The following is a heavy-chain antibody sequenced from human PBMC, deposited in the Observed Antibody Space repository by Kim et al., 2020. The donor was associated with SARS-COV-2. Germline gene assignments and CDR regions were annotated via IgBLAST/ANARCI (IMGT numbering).Heavy chain of an antibody. V-gene: IGHV4-34*01. D-gene: IGHD3-9*01. CDR1: GGSFSGYY. CDR3: AREGPRGLRYFGVPPKNWFDP. CDR2: INHSGST. J-gene: IGHJ5*02. Sequence: SETLSLTCAVYGGSFSGYYWSWIRQPPGKGLEWIGEINHSGSTNYNPSLKSRVTISVDTSKNQFSLKLSSVTAADTAVYYCAREGPRGLRYFGVPPKNWFDPWGQGTLVTVSS.